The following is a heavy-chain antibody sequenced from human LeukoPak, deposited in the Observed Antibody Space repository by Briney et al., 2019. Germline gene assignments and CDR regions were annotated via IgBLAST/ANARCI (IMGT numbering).Heavy chain of an antibody. V-gene: IGHV3-30*19. CDR3: ARESYYDSSGYYGARYFDY. D-gene: IGHD3-22*01. CDR1: GFTFSSYG. Sequence: PGGSLRLSCAASGFTFSSYGMHWVRQAPGKGLEWVAVISYDGSNKYYADSVKGRFTISRDNSKNTLYLQMNSLRAEDTAVYYCARESYYDSSGYYGARYFDYWGQGTLVTVSS. CDR2: ISYDGSNK. J-gene: IGHJ4*02.